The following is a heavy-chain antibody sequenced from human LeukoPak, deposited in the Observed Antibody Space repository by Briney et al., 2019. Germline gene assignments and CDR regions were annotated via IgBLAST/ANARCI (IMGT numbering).Heavy chain of an antibody. CDR3: ARDYYDSSGYSDDAFDI. V-gene: IGHV1-69*06. D-gene: IGHD3-22*01. J-gene: IGHJ3*02. CDR1: GGTFSSYA. Sequence: GASVKVSCKASGGTFSSYAISWVRQAPGQGLEWMGGIIPIFGTANYAQKFQGRVTITADKSTSTAYMELSSLRSEDTAVYYCARDYYDSSGYSDDAFDIWGQGTMVTVSS. CDR2: IIPIFGTA.